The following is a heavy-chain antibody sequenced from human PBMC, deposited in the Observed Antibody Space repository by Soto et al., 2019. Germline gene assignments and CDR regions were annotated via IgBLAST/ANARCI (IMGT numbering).Heavy chain of an antibody. CDR3: ARDSAAHGPVFDY. CDR2: ISTSNGDT. D-gene: IGHD6-13*01. Sequence: QVQLVQSGAEVKKPGASVKVSCKASGYTFSTYGISWVRQAPGHGLEWMAWISTSNGDTHYAQKVQDRVSMTTDRFTSTAYMELRSLRSDDTAIYYCARDSAAHGPVFDYWGQGTLVTVSS. J-gene: IGHJ4*02. CDR1: GYTFSTYG. V-gene: IGHV1-18*04.